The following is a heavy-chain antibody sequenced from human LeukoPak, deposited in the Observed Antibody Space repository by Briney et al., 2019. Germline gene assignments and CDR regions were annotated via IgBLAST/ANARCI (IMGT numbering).Heavy chain of an antibody. CDR1: GYTFSSSG. D-gene: IGHD5-12*01. CDR2: ISPYNDDT. Sequence: GASVKVSCKASGYTFSSSGISWVRQAPGQGLEWMGWISPYNDDTRYEQTPQGRVTMTTDTSTSTVYMELRSLRSDDTAVYYCARSGSGYNPIDFWGQGTRVTVSS. J-gene: IGHJ4*02. CDR3: ARSGSGYNPIDF. V-gene: IGHV1-18*01.